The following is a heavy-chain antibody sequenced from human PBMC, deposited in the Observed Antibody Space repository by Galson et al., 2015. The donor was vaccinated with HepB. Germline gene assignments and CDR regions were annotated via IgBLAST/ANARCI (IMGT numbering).Heavy chain of an antibody. J-gene: IGHJ6*02. V-gene: IGHV3-21*01. Sequence: SLRLSCAASGFTFSSYSMNWVRQAPGKGLEWVSSISSSSSYIYYADSVKGRFTISRDNAKNSLYLQMNSLRAEDTAVYYCARFSSSSSWYVAGRDYYYYGMDVWGQGTTVTVSS. CDR2: ISSSSSYI. CDR3: ARFSSSSSWYVAGRDYYYYGMDV. D-gene: IGHD6-13*01. CDR1: GFTFSSYS.